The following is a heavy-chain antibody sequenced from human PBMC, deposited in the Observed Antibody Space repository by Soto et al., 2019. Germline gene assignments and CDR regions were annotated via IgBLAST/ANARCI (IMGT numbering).Heavy chain of an antibody. D-gene: IGHD3-22*01. J-gene: IGHJ5*02. Sequence: SATLSITCTVSGGSISSGDYYWSWILQPPGKGLEWIGYIYYSGSTYYNPSLKSRVTISVDTSKNQFSLKLSSVTAADTAVYYCARDIPDYYDSSGSSFDPWGQGTLVTV. V-gene: IGHV4-30-4*01. CDR1: GGSISSGDYY. CDR3: ARDIPDYYDSSGSSFDP. CDR2: IYYSGST.